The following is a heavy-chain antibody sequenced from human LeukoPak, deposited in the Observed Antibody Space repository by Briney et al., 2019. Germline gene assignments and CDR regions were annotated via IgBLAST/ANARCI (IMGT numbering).Heavy chain of an antibody. CDR2: FDPEDGET. V-gene: IGHV1-24*01. D-gene: IGHD6-13*01. Sequence: GASVKVSCKVSGYTLTELSMHWVRQAPGKGLEWMGGFDPEDGETIYAQKFQGRVTMTEDTSTDTAYMELSSLRSEDTAVYYCATEEIAAAGYCYMDVWGKGTTVTVSS. CDR1: GYTLTELS. CDR3: ATEEIAAAGYCYMDV. J-gene: IGHJ6*03.